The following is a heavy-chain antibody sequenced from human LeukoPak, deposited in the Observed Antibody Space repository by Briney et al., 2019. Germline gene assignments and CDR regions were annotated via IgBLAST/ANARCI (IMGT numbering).Heavy chain of an antibody. J-gene: IGHJ4*02. CDR1: GFTFSTYC. CDR3: VRDFRSADY. CDR2: ICPDGTVT. V-gene: IGHV3-74*01. Sequence: AGGSLRLSCAASGFTFSTYCMHWVRQAPGKGPMWVSRICPDGTVTNYADSVKARFIMSRDNARNTVYLQMNSLRVEDTAVYYCVRDFRSADYWGQGTLVTVSS.